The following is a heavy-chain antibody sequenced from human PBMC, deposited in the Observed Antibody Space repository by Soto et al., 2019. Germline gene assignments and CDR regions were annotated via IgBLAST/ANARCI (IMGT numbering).Heavy chain of an antibody. Sequence: GGSLRLSCAASGFTFSSYWMHWFRQAPGKGLVWVSRINGSGGSTYYADSVKGRFTISRDNSKNTLYLQMNSLRAEDTAVYYCAKSVPYYFDSSGYPARDAIDISGQATMVTVSS. CDR3: AKSVPYYFDSSGYPARDAIDI. CDR2: INGSGGST. J-gene: IGHJ3*02. D-gene: IGHD3-22*01. CDR1: GFTFSSYW. V-gene: IGHV3-23*01.